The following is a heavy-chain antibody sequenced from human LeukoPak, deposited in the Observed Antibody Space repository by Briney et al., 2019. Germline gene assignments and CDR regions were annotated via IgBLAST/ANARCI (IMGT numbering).Heavy chain of an antibody. V-gene: IGHV4-59*08. Sequence: SETLSLTCTVSGGSISSYYWSWIRQPPGKGLEWIGYIYYSGSTNYNPSLKSRVTISVDTSKNQFSLKLSSVTAADTAVYYCASRSVDYYYYYYYMDVWGKGTTVAVSS. CDR2: IYYSGST. J-gene: IGHJ6*03. D-gene: IGHD3/OR15-3a*01. CDR1: GGSISSYY. CDR3: ASRSVDYYYYYYYMDV.